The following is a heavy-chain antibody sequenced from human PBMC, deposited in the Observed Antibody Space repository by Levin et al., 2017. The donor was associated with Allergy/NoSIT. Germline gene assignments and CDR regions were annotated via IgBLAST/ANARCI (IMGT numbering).Heavy chain of an antibody. D-gene: IGHD1-26*01. CDR1: GFTFSSYD. J-gene: IGHJ2*01. Sequence: GGSLRLSCAASGFTFSSYDMHWVRQATGKGLEWVSAIGTAGDTYYPGSVKGRFTISRENAKNSLYLQMNSLRAGDTAVYYCARGVRGLPYSGSRYYWYFDLWGRGTLVTVSS. V-gene: IGHV3-13*04. CDR2: IGTAGDT. CDR3: ARGVRGLPYSGSRYYWYFDL.